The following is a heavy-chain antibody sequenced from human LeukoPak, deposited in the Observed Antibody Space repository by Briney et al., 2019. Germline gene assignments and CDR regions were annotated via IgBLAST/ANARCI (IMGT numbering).Heavy chain of an antibody. D-gene: IGHD2-2*01. CDR2: INPNSGGT. CDR1: GYTFTGDY. CDR3: ARDIVVVPAADDAFDI. Sequence: ASVKVSCKASGYTFTGDYMHWVRQAPGQGLEWMWWINPNSGGTNYAQKFQGRVTMTRDTSISTAYMELSRLRSDDTAVYYCARDIVVVPAADDAFDIWGQGTMVTVSS. V-gene: IGHV1-2*02. J-gene: IGHJ3*02.